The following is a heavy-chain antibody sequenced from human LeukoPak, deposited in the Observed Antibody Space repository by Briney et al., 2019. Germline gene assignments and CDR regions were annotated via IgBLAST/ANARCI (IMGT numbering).Heavy chain of an antibody. D-gene: IGHD6-19*01. V-gene: IGHV4-59*01. Sequence: SETLSLTCTVSSGSIGSYYWSWIRQPPGKGLEWIGDVYYSGSTRYNPSLTSRVTISADTSNKQFSLKMSSVTAADTAVYYCARGHSSGWYGNWGQGTLVTVSS. CDR3: ARGHSSGWYGN. CDR1: SGSIGSYY. CDR2: VYYSGST. J-gene: IGHJ4*02.